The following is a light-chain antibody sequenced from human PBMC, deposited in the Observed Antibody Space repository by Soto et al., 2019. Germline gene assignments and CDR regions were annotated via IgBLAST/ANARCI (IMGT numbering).Light chain of an antibody. V-gene: IGKV3-11*01. CDR1: PSVTNF. CDR3: QQRNIWPPVT. CDR2: GAF. J-gene: IGKJ5*01. Sequence: EIVMTQSPATLSVSPGERATVSCRSSPSVTNFLAWYQQKPGQAPRLLIYGAFNRATGIPARFSGSGSGTDFTLTISSLEPEDSAIYHCQQRNIWPPVTFGQGTRLEIK.